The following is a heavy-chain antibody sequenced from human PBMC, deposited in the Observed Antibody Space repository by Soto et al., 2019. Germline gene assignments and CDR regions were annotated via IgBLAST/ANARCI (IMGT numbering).Heavy chain of an antibody. CDR3: VRDAQRGGDYDY. J-gene: IGHJ4*02. V-gene: IGHV3-7*01. D-gene: IGHD4-17*01. CDR1: GFIFSSYW. CDR2: IKGDGSQR. Sequence: VQLVESGGDLVQPGGSLRLSCAASGFIFSSYWINWVRQTPGKGLECVAAIKGDGSQRYYVDSVKGRFTISRDNAKNSVDLQMKSLRAEDTAVYYCVRDAQRGGDYDYWGQGTLVTVSS.